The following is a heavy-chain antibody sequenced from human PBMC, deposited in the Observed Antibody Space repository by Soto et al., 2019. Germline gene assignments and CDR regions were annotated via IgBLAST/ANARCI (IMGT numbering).Heavy chain of an antibody. Sequence: GASVKVSCKASGYTFTSYGISWVRQAPGQGLEWMGWISAYNGNTNYAQKLQGRVTMTTDTSTSTAYMELRSLRSDDTAVYYCAILQLHGVYKNNNWFDPWGQGTLVTVSS. CDR3: AILQLHGVYKNNNWFDP. V-gene: IGHV1-18*01. J-gene: IGHJ5*02. D-gene: IGHD2-2*01. CDR1: GYTFTSYG. CDR2: ISAYNGNT.